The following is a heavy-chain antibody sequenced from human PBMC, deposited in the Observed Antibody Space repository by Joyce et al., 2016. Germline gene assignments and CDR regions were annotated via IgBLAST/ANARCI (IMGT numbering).Heavy chain of an antibody. V-gene: IGHV4-59*01. CDR1: GGSISSYY. J-gene: IGHJ6*02. Sequence: QVQLQESGPGLVKPSETLSLTCTVSGGSISSYYWTWIRQPPGKGLEWIGYIYYSGSTTHTPTRKIPVTRSVATSKKQFSLKLSSVTAADTAVYYCARVARTTTYYYLMDVWGQGTTVTVSS. CDR2: IYYSGST. CDR3: ARVARTTTYYYLMDV. D-gene: IGHD1-7*01.